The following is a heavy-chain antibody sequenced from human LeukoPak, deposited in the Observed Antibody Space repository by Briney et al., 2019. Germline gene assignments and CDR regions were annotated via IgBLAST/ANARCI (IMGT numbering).Heavy chain of an antibody. J-gene: IGHJ4*02. Sequence: GGSLTISCKGSGYSFTSYWIGWLRQMPGKGLEGMGVIYPGDSDTRYSPSFQGQVNISADKSISTAYLQWSSLKASDTAMYYCARPYYDSSGYLDYWGQGTLVTVSS. D-gene: IGHD3-22*01. CDR1: GYSFTSYW. CDR3: ARPYYDSSGYLDY. CDR2: IYPGDSDT. V-gene: IGHV5-51*03.